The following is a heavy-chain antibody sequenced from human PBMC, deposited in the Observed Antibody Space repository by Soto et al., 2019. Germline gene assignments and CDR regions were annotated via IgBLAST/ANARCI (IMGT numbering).Heavy chain of an antibody. CDR1: GASVSSAEYY. J-gene: IGHJ4*02. CDR2: ISYSGST. D-gene: IGHD3-3*01. Sequence: QVELQESGPGLVRPSQTLSLTCTVSGASVSSAEYYWSWIRQPPGKALEWIGYISYSGSTSYNPSLESRVTISRDTSNHQLSLSLTSVTDADTAVYYCARALILRFFGGLDFCGQGTLVTVSS. V-gene: IGHV4-30-4*01. CDR3: ARALILRFFGGLDF.